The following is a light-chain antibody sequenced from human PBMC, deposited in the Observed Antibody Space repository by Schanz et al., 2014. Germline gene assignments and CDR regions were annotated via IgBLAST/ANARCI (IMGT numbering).Light chain of an antibody. CDR2: DVS. CDR3: SSYTGSSPLVV. Sequence: QSALTQPASVSGSPGQSITISCTGTSSDVGGYDYVSWYQQHPGKAPKLMIYDVSNRPSGVSNRFSGSKSGNTASLTISGLHAEDEADYYCSSYTGSSPLVVFGTGTKLTVL. J-gene: IGLJ1*01. CDR1: SSDVGGYDY. V-gene: IGLV2-14*01.